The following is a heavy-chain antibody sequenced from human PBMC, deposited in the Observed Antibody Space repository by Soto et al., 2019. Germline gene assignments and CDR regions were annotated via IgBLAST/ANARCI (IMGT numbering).Heavy chain of an antibody. J-gene: IGHJ4*02. V-gene: IGHV4-59*12. CDR1: GGSISSYY. D-gene: IGHD3-10*01. CDR2: IYYSGST. CDR3: ARDQNGSGNYYTRYFDY. Sequence: PSETLSLTCTVSGGSISSYYWSWIRQPPGKGLEWIGYIYYSGSTSYNPSLKSRLTISVDKSKNQFSLNLSSVTAADTAVYYCARDQNGSGNYYTRYFDYWGQGTLVTVSS.